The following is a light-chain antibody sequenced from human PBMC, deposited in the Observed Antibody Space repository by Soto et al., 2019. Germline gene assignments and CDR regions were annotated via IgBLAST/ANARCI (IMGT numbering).Light chain of an antibody. J-gene: IGKJ1*01. CDR2: GVS. Sequence: EIVLTQSPGTLSLSPGERATLSCRASQSVSSSYLAWYQQKPGQAPRLLIYGVSSRATGIPDRFSGSGSGTDFTLTITRLEPEDFAMYYCQRYDSLRTFGQGTKVDIK. CDR3: QRYDSLRT. V-gene: IGKV3-20*01. CDR1: QSVSSSY.